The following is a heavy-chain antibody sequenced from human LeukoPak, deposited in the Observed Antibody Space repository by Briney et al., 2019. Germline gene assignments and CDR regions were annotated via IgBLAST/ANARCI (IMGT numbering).Heavy chain of an antibody. Sequence: PSETLSLTCAVSGGSISSSNWWSWVRQPPGKGLEWIGEIYHSGSTNYNPSLKSRVTISVDKSKNQFSLKLSSVTAADAAVYYCARTGYSSSTSCYLLDYWGQGTLVTVSS. J-gene: IGHJ4*02. CDR3: ARTGYSSSTSCYLLDY. V-gene: IGHV4-4*02. D-gene: IGHD2-2*01. CDR1: GGSISSSNW. CDR2: IYHSGST.